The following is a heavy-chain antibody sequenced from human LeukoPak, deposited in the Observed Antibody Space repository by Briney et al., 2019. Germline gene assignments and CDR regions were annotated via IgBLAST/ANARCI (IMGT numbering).Heavy chain of an antibody. CDR3: AREGGDYYDSSGYYRGLLDY. CDR1: GGTFSSYA. V-gene: IGHV1-69*13. CDR2: IIPIFGTA. J-gene: IGHJ4*02. D-gene: IGHD3-22*01. Sequence: SVKVSCKASGGTFSSYAISWVRQAPGQGLEWMGGIIPIFGTANYAQKIQGRVTITADESTSTAYMELSSLRSEDTAVYYCAREGGDYYDSSGYYRGLLDYWGQGTLVTVSS.